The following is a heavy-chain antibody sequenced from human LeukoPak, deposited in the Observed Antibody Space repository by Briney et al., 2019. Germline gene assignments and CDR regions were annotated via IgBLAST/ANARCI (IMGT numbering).Heavy chain of an antibody. CDR3: VKDRRNPYRPAGPFAP. V-gene: IGHV3-9*01. D-gene: IGHD2-2*02. Sequence: GGSLRLSCAASGFTFEDYAMRWVRQAPGKGLEGVSGINLNSGRIGYAASVKGRFTISRDNVMNSLYLQMNSLRPEDTALYYCVKDRRNPYRPAGPFAPWGQGTLVTVSS. J-gene: IGHJ5*02. CDR1: GFTFEDYA. CDR2: INLNSGRI.